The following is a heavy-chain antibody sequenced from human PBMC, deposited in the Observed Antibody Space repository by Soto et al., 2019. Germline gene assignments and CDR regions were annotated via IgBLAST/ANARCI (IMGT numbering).Heavy chain of an antibody. CDR2: IYYSGST. D-gene: IGHD5-12*01. J-gene: IGHJ3*02. V-gene: IGHV4-59*01. Sequence: SETLSLTCTVSGGSIRSYYWTWIRQPPGKGLEWIGYIYYSGSTSYNPSLKSRVTISVDTSKNQFSLKLSSVTAADTAVYYCARDGFGGWLQWGFDIWGQGTMVTVS. CDR1: GGSIRSYY. CDR3: ARDGFGGWLQWGFDI.